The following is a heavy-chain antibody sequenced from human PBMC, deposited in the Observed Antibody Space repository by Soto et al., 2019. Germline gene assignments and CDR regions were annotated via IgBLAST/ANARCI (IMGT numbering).Heavy chain of an antibody. CDR3: ARTVGAAYYFDF. D-gene: IGHD1-26*01. Sequence: QVQLQESGPGLVKPSETLSLTCTVSGDSMTKYYWSWIRQPAGKGLEWIGRIYTSGSTNYNPSLKSRVTMSMDTSNNHFSLKLKSVTAADTAVYYCARTVGAAYYFDFWGQGALVTVSS. J-gene: IGHJ4*02. CDR2: IYTSGST. CDR1: GDSMTKYY. V-gene: IGHV4-4*07.